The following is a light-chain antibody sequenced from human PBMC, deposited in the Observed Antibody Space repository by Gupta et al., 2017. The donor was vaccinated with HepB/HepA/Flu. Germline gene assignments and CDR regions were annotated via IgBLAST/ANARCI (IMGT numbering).Light chain of an antibody. V-gene: IGKV3-11*01. CDR3: QQRSNWPVT. Sequence: ELVLTQSPATLSLSPGERATLSCRASQSVSSYLAWYQQKPGQAPRLLIYDASNRATGIPAGFSGSGSGTDFTLTISSLEPEGFAVDYCQQRSNWPVTFGQGTRLEIK. J-gene: IGKJ5*01. CDR2: DAS. CDR1: QSVSSY.